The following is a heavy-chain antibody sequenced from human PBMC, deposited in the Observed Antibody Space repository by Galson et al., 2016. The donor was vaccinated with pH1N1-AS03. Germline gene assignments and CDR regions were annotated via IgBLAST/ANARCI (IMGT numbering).Heavy chain of an antibody. CDR1: GVSFSTFSNYA. J-gene: IGHJ6*03. D-gene: IGHD3-22*01. CDR3: ARYNAPIVVVNGLQYHYYYMDV. Sequence: SVKVSCKASGVSFSTFSNYAFSWVRLAPGQGLEWMGGIIPIFGTANYAQNFQGTVTITADEKTRTAYLDLNSLSSDDTARYYCARYNAPIVVVNGLQYHYYYMDVWGKETAVTVSS. CDR2: IIPIFGTA. V-gene: IGHV1-69*01.